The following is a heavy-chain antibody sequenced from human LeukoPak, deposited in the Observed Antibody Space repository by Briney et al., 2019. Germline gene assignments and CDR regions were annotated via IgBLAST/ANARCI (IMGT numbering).Heavy chain of an antibody. J-gene: IGHJ6*03. CDR3: ARGRFGIAAAGTPLYYYYYYYMDV. Sequence: SETLSLTCTVSGGSISSSSYYWGWIRQPPGKGLEWIGSIYYSGSTNYNPSLKSRVTISVDTSKNQFSLKLSSVTAADTAVYYCARGRFGIAAAGTPLYYYYYYYMDVWGKGTTVTVSS. CDR2: IYYSGST. D-gene: IGHD6-13*01. CDR1: GGSISSSSYY. V-gene: IGHV4-39*07.